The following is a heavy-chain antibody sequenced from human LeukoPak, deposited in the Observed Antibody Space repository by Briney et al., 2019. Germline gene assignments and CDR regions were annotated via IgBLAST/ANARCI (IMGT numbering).Heavy chain of an antibody. D-gene: IGHD2-15*01. J-gene: IGHJ4*02. CDR1: GYSFTSYG. V-gene: IGHV1-18*01. Sequence: GASVKVSFKASGYSFTSYGISWVRQAPGQGLEWMGWISAYNGNTNYAQKLQGRVTMTTDTSTSTAYMELRSLRSDDTAVYYCARDPCSGGSCYSDYWGQGTLVTVSS. CDR2: ISAYNGNT. CDR3: ARDPCSGGSCYSDY.